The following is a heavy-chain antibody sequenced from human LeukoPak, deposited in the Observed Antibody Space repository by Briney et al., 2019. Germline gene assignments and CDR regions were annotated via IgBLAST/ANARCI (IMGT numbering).Heavy chain of an antibody. CDR1: GFTFSSYG. J-gene: IGHJ4*02. V-gene: IGHV3-30*02. Sequence: PGGSLRLSCAASGFTFSSYGMHWVRQAPGKGLEWVAVIWYGGSNKYYADSVKGRFTISRDNSKNTLYLQMNSLRAEDTAVYYCAKDLAYDFWSGYLGIWGQGTLVTVSS. CDR2: IWYGGSNK. D-gene: IGHD3-3*01. CDR3: AKDLAYDFWSGYLGI.